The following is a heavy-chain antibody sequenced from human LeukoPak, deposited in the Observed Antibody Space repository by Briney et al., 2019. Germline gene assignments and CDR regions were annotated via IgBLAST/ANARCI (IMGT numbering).Heavy chain of an antibody. CDR2: INHSGST. V-gene: IGHV4-34*01. Sequence: SETLSLTCAVYGGSFSGYYWSWIRQPPGKGLEWIGEINHSGSTNYNPSLKSRVTISVDTSKNQFSLKLSSVTAADTAVYYGARGRDYWGQGTLVTVSS. J-gene: IGHJ4*02. CDR3: ARGRDY. CDR1: GGSFSGYY.